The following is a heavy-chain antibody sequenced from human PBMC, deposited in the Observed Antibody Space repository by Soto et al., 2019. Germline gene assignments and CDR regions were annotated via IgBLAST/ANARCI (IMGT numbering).Heavy chain of an antibody. CDR3: ARLEWGSGNSGMAV. CDR2: IYPGDSDT. V-gene: IGHV5-51*01. CDR1: GYRIASYG. Sequence: PGESLKISWKGVGYRIASYGIGWVLQMPGKGLEWMVIIYPGDSDTRYSPSFQGQVTISADKSISPAYLQWSSLKASDTAMYYCARLEWGSGNSGMAVRGKGTTVPVSP. J-gene: IGHJ6*04. D-gene: IGHD3-3*01.